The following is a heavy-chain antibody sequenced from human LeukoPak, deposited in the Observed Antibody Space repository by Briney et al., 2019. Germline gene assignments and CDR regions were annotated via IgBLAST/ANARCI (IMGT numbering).Heavy chain of an antibody. D-gene: IGHD3-22*01. CDR3: ARVHYYDSSGTTGFDY. CDR2: IYYSGST. J-gene: IGHJ4*02. Sequence: PSQTLSLTCTVSGVSISSGDYYWSWIRQPPGKGLEWIGYIYYSGSTYYNPSLKSRVTISVDTSKNQFSLKLSSVTAADTAVYYCARVHYYDSSGTTGFDYWGQGTLVTVSS. V-gene: IGHV4-30-4*01. CDR1: GVSISSGDYY.